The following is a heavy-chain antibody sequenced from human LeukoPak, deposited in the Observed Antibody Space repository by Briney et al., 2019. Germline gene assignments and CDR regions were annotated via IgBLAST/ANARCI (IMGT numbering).Heavy chain of an antibody. CDR3: ARDQRVEMATWYYFDY. D-gene: IGHD5-24*01. Sequence: ASVKVSCKASGYTFISYGITWVRQAPGQGLEWMGWISAYNGNTNYAQKLQGRVTMTTDTSTSTAYMELRSLRSDDTAVYYCARDQRVEMATWYYFDYWGQGTLVTVSS. CDR1: GYTFISYG. CDR2: ISAYNGNT. V-gene: IGHV1-18*01. J-gene: IGHJ4*02.